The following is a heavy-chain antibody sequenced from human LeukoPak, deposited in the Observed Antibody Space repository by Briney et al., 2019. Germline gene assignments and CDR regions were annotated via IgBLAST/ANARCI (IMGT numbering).Heavy chain of an antibody. Sequence: GGSLRLSCTASGFTFSSYWMSWVRQAPEKGLEWVANIKQDGSEKYYVDSVKGQFTISRDNAKNSLYLQMNSLRAEDTAVYYCARARRGYYFDYWGQGTLVTVSS. D-gene: IGHD3-16*01. V-gene: IGHV3-7*01. CDR1: GFTFSSYW. CDR3: ARARRGYYFDY. J-gene: IGHJ4*02. CDR2: IKQDGSEK.